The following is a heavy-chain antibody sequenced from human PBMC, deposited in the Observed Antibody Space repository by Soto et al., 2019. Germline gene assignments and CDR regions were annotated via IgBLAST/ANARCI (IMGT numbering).Heavy chain of an antibody. CDR2: IHYSGST. CDR1: GGSISIGTDY. V-gene: IGHV4-39*01. J-gene: IGHJ6*03. Sequence: PSETLSLACDVSGGSISIGTDYWGRIRQPPGKGLEWIGNIHYSGSTNYNPSLKSRLSISVDTSKNQFSLKLSSVTAADTAMYYCARGCFNLDGEGKATT. D-gene: IGHD2-15*01. CDR3: ARGCFNLDG.